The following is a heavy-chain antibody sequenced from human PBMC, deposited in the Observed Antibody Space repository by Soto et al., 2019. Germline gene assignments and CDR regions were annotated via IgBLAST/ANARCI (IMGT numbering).Heavy chain of an antibody. Sequence: SVKVSCKASGGTFSSYAISWVRQAPGQGLEWMGGIIPIFGTANYAQKFQGRVTITRDTSASTAYMELSSLRSEDTAVYYCAGSPRAYYFDYWGQGTLVTVSS. CDR3: AGSPRAYYFDY. CDR2: IIPIFGTA. D-gene: IGHD3-10*01. J-gene: IGHJ4*02. CDR1: GGTFSSYA. V-gene: IGHV1-69*05.